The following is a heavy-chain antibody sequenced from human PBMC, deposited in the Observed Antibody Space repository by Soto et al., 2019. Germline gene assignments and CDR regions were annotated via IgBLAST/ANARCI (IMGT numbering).Heavy chain of an antibody. CDR3: AKDRQWLGEAWYGMDV. CDR1: GFTFSSYG. J-gene: IGHJ6*02. CDR2: ISYDGSNK. V-gene: IGHV3-30*18. D-gene: IGHD6-19*01. Sequence: GGSLRLSCAASGFTFSSYGMHWVRQAPGKGLEWVAVISYDGSNKYYADSVKGRFTISRDNSKNTLYLQMNSLRAEDTAVYYCAKDRQWLGEAWYGMDVRGQGTTVTVSS.